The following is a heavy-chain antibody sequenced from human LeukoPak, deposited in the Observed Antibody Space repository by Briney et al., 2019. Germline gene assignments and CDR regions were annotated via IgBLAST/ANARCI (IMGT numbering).Heavy chain of an antibody. CDR1: GFTISSYA. CDR3: ARGEGSGSYYKAFDY. V-gene: IGHV3-30*04. Sequence: GGSLRLSCAASGFTISSYAMHWVRQAPGKGLEWVAVISYDGSNKYYADSVKGRFTISRDNSKNTLYLQMNSLRAEDTAVYYCARGEGSGSYYKAFDYWGQGTLVTVSS. J-gene: IGHJ4*02. CDR2: ISYDGSNK. D-gene: IGHD3-10*01.